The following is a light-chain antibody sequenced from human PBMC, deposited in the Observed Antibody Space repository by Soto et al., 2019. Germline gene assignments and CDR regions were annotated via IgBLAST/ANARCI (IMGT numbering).Light chain of an antibody. CDR1: SDDVGGYNY. V-gene: IGLV2-14*01. CDR2: DVS. CDR3: SSYTTSSTHVI. Sequence: QSALTQPASVSWSPGQSITISCTGTSDDVGGYNYVSWYQQHPGKAPKFMIYDVSDRPSGVSNRFSGSKSGNTASLTISGLQAEDEADYYCSSYTTSSTHVIFGGGTKLTVL. J-gene: IGLJ2*01.